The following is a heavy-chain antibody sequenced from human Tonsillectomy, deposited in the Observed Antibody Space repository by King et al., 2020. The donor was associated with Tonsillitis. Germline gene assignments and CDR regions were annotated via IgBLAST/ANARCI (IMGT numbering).Heavy chain of an antibody. CDR3: ARDCMAAAHPMYYYMDV. CDR1: GGTFSSYA. V-gene: IGHV1-69*12. Sequence: QLVQSGAEVKKPGSSVKVSCKASGGTFSSYAISWVRQAPGQGLEWMGGSIPIFGTANYAQKFQDRVTITADESTRTAYMELSSLRSDDRAVYYCARDCMAAAHPMYYYMDVWGKGTTGTVSS. J-gene: IGHJ6*03. CDR2: SIPIFGTA. D-gene: IGHD6-13*01.